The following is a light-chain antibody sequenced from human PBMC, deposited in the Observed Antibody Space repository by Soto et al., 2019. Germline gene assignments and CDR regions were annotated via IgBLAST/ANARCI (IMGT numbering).Light chain of an antibody. V-gene: IGLV2-8*01. J-gene: IGLJ1*01. CDR3: SSYVGTNSYV. Sequence: QSVLTQPPSASGSPGQSVTISCTGTGSDVGGYNYVSWYQHHPGKAPKLIIYEVYKRPSGVPDRFSGSKSGNTAALTVSGLQAEDEADYYCSSYVGTNSYVFGTGTKLTVL. CDR1: GSDVGGYNY. CDR2: EVY.